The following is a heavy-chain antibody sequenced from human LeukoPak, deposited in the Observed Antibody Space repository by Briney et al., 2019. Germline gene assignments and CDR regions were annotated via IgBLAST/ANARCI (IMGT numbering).Heavy chain of an antibody. V-gene: IGHV3-48*01. CDR3: VRDHHRRLYDNQARDTFDI. CDR1: GFIFSSYS. D-gene: IGHD3-22*01. CDR2: ISSSSSTI. Sequence: GGSLRLSCAASGFIFSSYSMNWARQAPGKGLEWVSYISSSSSTIYYVDSVKGRFTISRDNAKNSLYLQMNSLRAEDTAVYYCVRDHHRRLYDNQARDTFDIWGQGTMVTVSS. J-gene: IGHJ3*02.